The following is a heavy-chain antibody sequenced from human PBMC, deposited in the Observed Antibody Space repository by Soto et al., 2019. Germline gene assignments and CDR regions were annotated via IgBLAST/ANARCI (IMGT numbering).Heavy chain of an antibody. CDR2: IYYSGST. V-gene: IGHV4-31*03. CDR3: ASPFRDISDFDY. Sequence: QVQLQESGPGLVKPSQTLSLTCTVSGGSISSGGYYWSWIRQHPGKGLEWIGYIYYSGSTYYNPSLKTRXXIXVXXSKNQFSRKLSSVTAADTAVYYCASPFRDISDFDYWGQGTLVTVSS. CDR1: GGSISSGGYY. J-gene: IGHJ4*02. D-gene: IGHD2-15*01.